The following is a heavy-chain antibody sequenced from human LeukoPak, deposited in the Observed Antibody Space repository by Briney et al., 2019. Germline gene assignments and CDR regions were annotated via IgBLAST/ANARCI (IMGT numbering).Heavy chain of an antibody. CDR1: GFTFSSYW. CDR3: ARGSGWLYYFDY. V-gene: IGHV3-74*01. CDR2: INSDGSST. Sequence: GGSLRLSCAASGFTFSSYWMHLVRQAPGKGLVWVSRINSDGSSTTYADSVKGRFTISRDNAKNTLYLQMNSLRAEDTAVYFCARGSGWLYYFDYWGQGTLVTVSS. D-gene: IGHD6-19*01. J-gene: IGHJ4*02.